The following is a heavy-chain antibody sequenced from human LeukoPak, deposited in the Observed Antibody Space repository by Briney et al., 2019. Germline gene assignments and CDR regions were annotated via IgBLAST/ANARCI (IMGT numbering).Heavy chain of an antibody. Sequence: LRLSCAASGFTFSSYAMHWVRQAPGKGLEWVAVISYDGSNKYYADSVKGRFTISRDNSKNTLYLQMNSLRAEDTAVYYCARAPPKGWELPSDYWGQGTLVTVSS. CDR3: ARAPPKGWELPSDY. D-gene: IGHD1-26*01. CDR1: GFTFSSYA. CDR2: ISYDGSNK. J-gene: IGHJ4*02. V-gene: IGHV3-30*04.